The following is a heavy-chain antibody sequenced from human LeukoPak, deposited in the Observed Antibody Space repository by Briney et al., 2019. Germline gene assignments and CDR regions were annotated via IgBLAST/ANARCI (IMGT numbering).Heavy chain of an antibody. V-gene: IGHV5-51*01. J-gene: IGHJ4*02. CDR3: ARRRDGYDYVGTDY. D-gene: IGHD5-24*01. Sequence: PGESLKISCKSSGYSFTNYWLGWVRQLPGKGLEWMGIIYPGDSDTKYSPSFQGQVTISADKSISTAYLQWSSLKASDTAMYYCARRRDGYDYVGTDYWGQGTLVTVSS. CDR2: IYPGDSDT. CDR1: GYSFTNYW.